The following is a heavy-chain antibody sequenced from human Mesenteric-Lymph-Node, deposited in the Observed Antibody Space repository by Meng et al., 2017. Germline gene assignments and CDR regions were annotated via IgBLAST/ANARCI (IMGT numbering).Heavy chain of an antibody. J-gene: IGHJ5*02. CDR3: ARDLPGGTKGTWLDL. CDR2: ISAYNGNT. D-gene: IGHD1-14*01. CDR1: GYIFNNYG. Sequence: VHLVQSGAEVKKPGASVKVSCKASGYIFNNYGVSWVRQAPGQGPEWMGWISAYNGNTNYAQNFQGRFTMTTDTSTSTAYMELRSLRSDDTAVYYCARDLPGGTKGTWLDLWGQGTLVTVSS. V-gene: IGHV1-18*01.